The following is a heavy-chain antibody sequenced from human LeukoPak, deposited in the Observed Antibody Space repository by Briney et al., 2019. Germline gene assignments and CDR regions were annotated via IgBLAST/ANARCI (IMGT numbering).Heavy chain of an antibody. Sequence: PGESLTLSCVASGYTINTYNINCFRQDPARGLQWFSSITSSSRNIYYADSVRGRVTISRDNAKSSLYLQMNSLTDEDTAVYYCARDLYSGNYGDYYYYYMDVWGKGTTVTISS. CDR3: ARDLYSGNYGDYYYYYMDV. D-gene: IGHD1-26*01. J-gene: IGHJ6*03. CDR1: GYTINTYN. CDR2: ITSSSRNI. V-gene: IGHV3-21*01.